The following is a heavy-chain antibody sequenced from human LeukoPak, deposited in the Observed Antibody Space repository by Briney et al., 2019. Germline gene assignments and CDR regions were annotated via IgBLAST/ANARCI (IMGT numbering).Heavy chain of an antibody. CDR2: IYQGGRT. J-gene: IGHJ4*02. Sequence: SETLSLTCTVSGYSISRGYYWGWIRQRPGKGLEWIGRIYQGGRTYYNPSLKSRLTIAVDTSKKQFSLKLSAVPAARTAVYYCARLLRTSIMTGYSTFAYWGQGTLVTVSS. D-gene: IGHD3-9*01. CDR3: ARLLRTSIMTGYSTFAY. V-gene: IGHV4-38-2*02. CDR1: GYSISRGYY.